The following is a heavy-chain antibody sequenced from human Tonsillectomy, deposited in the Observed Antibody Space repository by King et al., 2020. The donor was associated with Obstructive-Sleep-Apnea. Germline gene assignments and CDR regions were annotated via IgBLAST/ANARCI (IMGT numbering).Heavy chain of an antibody. J-gene: IGHJ4*02. Sequence: VQLVESGAEVKKPGASVQVSCKASGYTFTDYYLHWVRQAPGQGLEWMGWFNPNTGGTKYAQQFEDWVTMTRDTSISTAYMELRRLKSDDTAIYYCARGMPLRRSLDWSKSIDNWGQGTLVTVSS. D-gene: IGHD3/OR15-3a*01. CDR1: GYTFTDYY. CDR2: FNPNTGGT. CDR3: ARGMPLRRSLDWSKSIDN. V-gene: IGHV1-2*04.